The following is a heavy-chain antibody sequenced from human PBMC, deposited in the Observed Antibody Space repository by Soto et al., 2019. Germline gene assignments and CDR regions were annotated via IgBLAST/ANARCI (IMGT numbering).Heavy chain of an antibody. CDR3: AKVSGLLGRYSSHSNWFDP. CDR2: ISGSGGST. Sequence: GGSLRLSCAASGFTFSSYAMSWVRQAPGKGLEWVSAISGSGGSTYYADSVKGRFTISRDNSKNTLYLQMNSLRAEDTAVYYCAKVSGLLGRYSSHSNWFDPWGQGTLVTVSS. CDR1: GFTFSSYA. D-gene: IGHD6-13*01. J-gene: IGHJ5*02. V-gene: IGHV3-23*01.